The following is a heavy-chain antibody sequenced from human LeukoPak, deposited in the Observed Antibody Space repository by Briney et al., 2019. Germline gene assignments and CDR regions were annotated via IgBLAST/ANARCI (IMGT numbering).Heavy chain of an antibody. CDR2: ISSSGSTI. J-gene: IGHJ3*02. Sequence: GGSLRLSCAASGFTFSDYYMSWIRQAPGKGLEWASYISSSGSTIYYADSVKGRFTISRDNAKNSLYLQMNSLEAEDTAVYYCAKYILYHGAFDIWGQGTMVTVSS. D-gene: IGHD2-15*01. V-gene: IGHV3-11*04. CDR3: AKYILYHGAFDI. CDR1: GFTFSDYY.